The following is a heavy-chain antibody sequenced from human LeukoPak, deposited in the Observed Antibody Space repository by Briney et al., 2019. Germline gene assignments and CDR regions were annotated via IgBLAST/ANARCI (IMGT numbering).Heavy chain of an antibody. Sequence: GESLSLSCAASAFTFSAFAMSWVRQAPGKGLEWVSTVFGGGDGKLYADSVKGRFIISRDNSKNTLYLQMNSLRVEDTAVYYCAKDDGWELHNYHFDYWGQGALVTVSS. D-gene: IGHD1-26*01. CDR2: VFGGGDGK. CDR1: AFTFSAFA. CDR3: AKDDGWELHNYHFDY. J-gene: IGHJ4*02. V-gene: IGHV3-23*01.